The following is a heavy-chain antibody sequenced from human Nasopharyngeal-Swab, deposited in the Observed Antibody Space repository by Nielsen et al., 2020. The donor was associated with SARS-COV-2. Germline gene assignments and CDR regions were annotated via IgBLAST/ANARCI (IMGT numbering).Heavy chain of an antibody. D-gene: IGHD6-19*01. Sequence: GESLKISCEASGFTVSSNYMSWVRQAPGKGLEWVSVIYSDGSTSYADSVKGRFIISRDKSKNTLYLQMNSLRTEDTTVYYCAGKYSNGWYRFWGQGTLVTVSS. J-gene: IGHJ4*02. V-gene: IGHV3-53*01. CDR3: AGKYSNGWYRF. CDR1: GFTVSSNY. CDR2: IYSDGST.